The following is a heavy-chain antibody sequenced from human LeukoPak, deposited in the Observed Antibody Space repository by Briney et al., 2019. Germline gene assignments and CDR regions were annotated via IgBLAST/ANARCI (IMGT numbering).Heavy chain of an antibody. D-gene: IGHD2-8*02. CDR2: IYSGGST. CDR1: GFTVSSNY. J-gene: IGHJ4*02. V-gene: IGHV3-66*01. Sequence: GGSLRLSCAASGFTVSSNYMSWVRQAPGKGLEWVSVIYSGGSTYYADSVKGRFTISRDNSKNTLYLQMNSLRAEDTAVYYRARDYSSSLVALSYWGQGTLVTVSS. CDR3: ARDYSSSLVALSY.